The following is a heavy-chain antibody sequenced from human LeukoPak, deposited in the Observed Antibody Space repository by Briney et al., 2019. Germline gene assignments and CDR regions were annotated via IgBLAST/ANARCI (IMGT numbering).Heavy chain of an antibody. D-gene: IGHD1-1*01. V-gene: IGHV1-46*01. CDR2: MNPSGGST. CDR3: ARDGSTSWSPLDY. CDR1: GYSFTNYY. Sequence: ASVKVSCKASGYSFTNYYIHWVRQAPGQGLEWMGIMNPSGGSTNYAQNFQGRVTVTRDTSTSTDYMELSGLTSEDTAVYYCARDGSTSWSPLDYWGQGTLVSVSS. J-gene: IGHJ4*02.